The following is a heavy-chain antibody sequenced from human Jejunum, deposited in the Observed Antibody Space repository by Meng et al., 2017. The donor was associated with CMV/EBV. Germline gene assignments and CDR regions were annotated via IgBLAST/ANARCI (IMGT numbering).Heavy chain of an antibody. J-gene: IGHJ6*01. CDR2: IYSNGIAT. V-gene: IGHV3-23*03. CDR3: AKYAKGVRSGNIYAMAV. CDR1: FSPSP. D-gene: IGHD2-8*01. Sequence: FSPSPMSSVRPAPGKGLEWASMIYSNGIATYSADSVQGRFITSRDNSQNLLYLQINSLRAEDTAVYYCAKYAKGVRSGNIYAMAVWGQGTTVTVSS.